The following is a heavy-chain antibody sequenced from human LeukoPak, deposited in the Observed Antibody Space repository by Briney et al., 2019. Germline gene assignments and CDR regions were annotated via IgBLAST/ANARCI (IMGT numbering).Heavy chain of an antibody. J-gene: IGHJ6*02. CDR1: GFTFSSYA. CDR3: ARERGIYGDSQYYYGMDV. V-gene: IGHV3-30-3*01. D-gene: IGHD4-17*01. Sequence: GRSLRLSCAASGFTFSSYAMHWVRQAPGKGLEWVAVISYDGSNKYYADSVKGRFTISRDNSKNTLYLQMNSLRAEDTAVYYCARERGIYGDSQYYYGMDVWGQGTTVTVSS. CDR2: ISYDGSNK.